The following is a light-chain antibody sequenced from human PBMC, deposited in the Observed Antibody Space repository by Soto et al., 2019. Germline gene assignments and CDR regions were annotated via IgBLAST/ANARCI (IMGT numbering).Light chain of an antibody. V-gene: IGKV1-12*01. CDR3: QQASSFPPT. CDR2: KAS. Sequence: IRMTQSPSSLSASTGDRVTITCRASQGISSWLAWYQQKPGKAPKVLIFKASTLESGVPSRFSGSGSGAEFTLTISSLQPEDFATYYCQQASSFPPTFGQGTRLEIK. CDR1: QGISSW. J-gene: IGKJ5*01.